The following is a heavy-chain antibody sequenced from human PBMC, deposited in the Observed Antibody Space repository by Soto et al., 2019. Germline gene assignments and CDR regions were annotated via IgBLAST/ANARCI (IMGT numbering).Heavy chain of an antibody. D-gene: IGHD1-26*01. CDR2: ISTYNGNT. CDR3: ARDWGGIVGTTDGGGVGEVDY. CDR1: GYTFTSYG. V-gene: IGHV1-18*04. J-gene: IGHJ4*02. Sequence: ASVKVSCKASGYTFTSYGISWVRQAPGQGLEWMGWISTYNGNTNYAQKLQGRVTMTTDTSTSTAYMELRSLRSDDTAVYYCARDWGGIVGTTDGGGVGEVDYWVQGTLVTVSS.